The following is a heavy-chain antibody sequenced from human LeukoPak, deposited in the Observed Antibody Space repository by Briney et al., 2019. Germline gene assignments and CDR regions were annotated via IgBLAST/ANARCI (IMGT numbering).Heavy chain of an antibody. CDR1: GGSISSSNW. D-gene: IGHD2-15*01. CDR3: VTEPGYCTGGRCYGGWFDP. CDR2: IYHSGST. Sequence: SSGTLSLTCAVSGGSISSSNWWSWVRQPPGKGLGWIGEIYHSGSTNYNPSLKSRLTISVDTSKNQFSLKLSSVTAADTAVYYCVTEPGYCTGGRCYGGWFDPWGQGTLVTVSS. V-gene: IGHV4-4*02. J-gene: IGHJ5*02.